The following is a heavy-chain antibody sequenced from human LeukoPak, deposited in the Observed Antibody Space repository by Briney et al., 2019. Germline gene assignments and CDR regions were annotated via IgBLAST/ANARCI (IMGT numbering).Heavy chain of an antibody. CDR3: TLIKGWGSGSYYLDY. V-gene: IGHV3-15*01. Sequence: GGSLRLSCAASGWSISNDWMSWVRQAPGKGLEWIGRVKSKASGETTDYAAPVKGRFTISRDDAKNTLYLQMNSLKTEDTAVYYCTLIKGWGSGSYYLDYWGQGTLVTVSS. CDR2: VKSKASGETT. J-gene: IGHJ4*02. D-gene: IGHD3-10*01. CDR1: GWSISNDW.